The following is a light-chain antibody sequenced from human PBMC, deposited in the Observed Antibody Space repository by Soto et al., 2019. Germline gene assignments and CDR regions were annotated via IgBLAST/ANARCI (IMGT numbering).Light chain of an antibody. CDR1: QSISSW. CDR2: DAS. CDR3: QHHNSYSQT. J-gene: IGKJ1*01. Sequence: DIQMTQSPSTLSASVGDRVTITCRASQSISSWLAWYQQKPGKAPKLLIYDASSLQSGVPSRFSGSGSGTEFTLTISSLQPDDFGTYFCQHHNSYSQTFGQGTKV. V-gene: IGKV1-5*01.